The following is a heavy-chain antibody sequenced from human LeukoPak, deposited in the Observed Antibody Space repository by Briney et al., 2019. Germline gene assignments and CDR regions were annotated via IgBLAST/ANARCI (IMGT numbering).Heavy chain of an antibody. J-gene: IGHJ6*03. CDR1: GFTFSSHA. CDR3: AKAGSYYSSSYFYIDV. V-gene: IGHV3-23*01. D-gene: IGHD1-26*01. CDR2: ISGSGGNA. Sequence: GGSLRLSCTASGFTFSSHAMSCVRQAPGKGVEWVSGISGSGGNAYYADSVKGRFIISRDISKNTLYVQMNSLRGEDTAVYYCAKAGSYYSSSYFYIDVWGKGTTVTVSS.